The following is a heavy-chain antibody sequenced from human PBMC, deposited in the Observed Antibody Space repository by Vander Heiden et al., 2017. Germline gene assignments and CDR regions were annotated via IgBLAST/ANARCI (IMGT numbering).Heavy chain of an antibody. CDR3: ARDHTGVLLWFGELRGMDV. J-gene: IGHJ6*02. D-gene: IGHD3-10*01. CDR2: IYTSGST. Sequence: QVQLQESGPGLVKPSETLSLTCTVAGGSISSYYWRWIRQPAGKGLEWIGRIYTSGSTNYNPSLKSRVTMSVDTSKNQFSLKLSSVTAADTAVYYCARDHTGVLLWFGELRGMDVWGQGTTVTVSS. CDR1: GGSISSYY. V-gene: IGHV4-4*07.